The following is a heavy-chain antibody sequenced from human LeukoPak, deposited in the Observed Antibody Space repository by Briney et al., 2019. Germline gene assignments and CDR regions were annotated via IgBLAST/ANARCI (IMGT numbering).Heavy chain of an antibody. V-gene: IGHV3-23*01. D-gene: IGHD6-19*01. J-gene: IGHJ4*02. CDR2: IASDGDT. CDR1: GFTLRHFA. CDR3: AKDLYTVPGACDK. Sequence: PGGSLRLSCAASGFTLRHFAMNWVRQAPGKGLEWVSSIASDGDTFYADAVKGRFTISRDVSENTLQLQMNSLNAEDTAVYYCAKDLYTVPGACDKWGQGTLVTVSS.